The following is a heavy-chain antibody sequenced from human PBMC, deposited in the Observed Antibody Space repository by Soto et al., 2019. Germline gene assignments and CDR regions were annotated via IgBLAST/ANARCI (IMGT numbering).Heavy chain of an antibody. CDR3: ARVVYGEPTGAAFDI. CDR2: ISYDGSNK. D-gene: IGHD4-17*01. Sequence: QVQLVESGGGVVQPGRSLRLSCAASGFTFSSYAMHWVRQAPGKGLEWVAVISYDGSNKYYADSVKGRFTISRDNSKNTLYLQMNSLRAEDTAVYYCARVVYGEPTGAAFDIWGQGTMDTVSS. V-gene: IGHV3-30-3*01. CDR1: GFTFSSYA. J-gene: IGHJ3*02.